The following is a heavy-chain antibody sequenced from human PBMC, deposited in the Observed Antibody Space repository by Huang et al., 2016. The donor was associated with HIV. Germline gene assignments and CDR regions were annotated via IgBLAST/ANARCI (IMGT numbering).Heavy chain of an antibody. V-gene: IGHV4-39*01. Sequence: QLQLQESGPGLVKPSETLPLTCTVSGDSISRGNYWAWIRQPPGQGLEWIGSIHYSGTTYYNPSLKSRVTISVDTSKNQFSLKLSSGTAADTAVYYCARLLSSDYYQFDFWGQGTLVTVSS. CDR2: IHYSGTT. J-gene: IGHJ4*02. CDR1: GDSISRGNY. CDR3: ARLLSSDYYQFDF. D-gene: IGHD3-22*01.